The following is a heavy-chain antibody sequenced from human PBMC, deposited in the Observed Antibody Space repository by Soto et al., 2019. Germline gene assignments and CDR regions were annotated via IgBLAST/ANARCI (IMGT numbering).Heavy chain of an antibody. J-gene: IGHJ4*02. CDR3: ARTYHAGILTGFCPDY. D-gene: IGHD3-9*01. CDR1: GGSISSSSYY. CDR2: IYYSGST. Sequence: PSETLSLTCTVSGGSISSSSYYWGWIRQPPGKGLEWIGSIYYSGSTYYNPSLKSRVTISVDTSKNQFSLKLSSVTAADTAVYYCARTYHAGILTGFCPDYWGQGTLVTVSS. V-gene: IGHV4-39*01.